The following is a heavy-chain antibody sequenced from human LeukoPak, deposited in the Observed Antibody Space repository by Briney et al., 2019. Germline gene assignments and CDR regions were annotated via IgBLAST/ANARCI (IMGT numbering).Heavy chain of an antibody. CDR1: GDTFTSYY. CDR2: INPSGGST. Sequence: ASVKVSCKASGDTFTSYYMHWGREAPGQGLEWMGIINPSGGSTSYAQKLQGRVTMTRETSTSTVYMELSSLRSEDTAVYYCARTGSGGSYWFDPWGQGTLVTVSS. D-gene: IGHD2-15*01. V-gene: IGHV1-46*04. J-gene: IGHJ5*02. CDR3: ARTGSGGSYWFDP.